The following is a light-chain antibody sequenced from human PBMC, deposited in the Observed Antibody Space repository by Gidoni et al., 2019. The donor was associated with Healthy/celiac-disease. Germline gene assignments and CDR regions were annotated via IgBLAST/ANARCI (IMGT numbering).Light chain of an antibody. J-gene: IGLJ2*01. CDR2: SNN. CDR1: SSNIGSTT. Sequence: QSVLTQPPSASGTPGQRVTTSCSGTSSNIGSTTVNWYHQLPGTAPKLLIYSNNQRPSGVPDRFSGSKSGTSASLAISGLQSEDEADYYCAAWDDSLNGVVFGGGTKLTVL. CDR3: AAWDDSLNGVV. V-gene: IGLV1-44*01.